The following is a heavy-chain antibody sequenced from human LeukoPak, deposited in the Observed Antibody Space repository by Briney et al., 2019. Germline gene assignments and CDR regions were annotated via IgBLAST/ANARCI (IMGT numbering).Heavy chain of an antibody. D-gene: IGHD6-13*01. J-gene: IGHJ6*04. V-gene: IGHV3-21*01. CDR3: ARDRGAAAGTYGMDV. CDR1: GFTFSSYS. Sequence: GGSLRLSCAASGFTFSSYSMNWVRQAPGKGLEWVSSISSSSSYIYYADSVKGRFTISRNNSKNTLYLQMNSLRAEDTAVYSCARDRGAAAGTYGMDVWGKGTTVTVSS. CDR2: ISSSSSYI.